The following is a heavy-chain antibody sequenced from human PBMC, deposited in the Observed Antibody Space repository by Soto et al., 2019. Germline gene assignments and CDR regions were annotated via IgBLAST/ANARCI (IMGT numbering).Heavy chain of an antibody. J-gene: IGHJ4*02. V-gene: IGHV1-69*04. Sequence: SVKVSCKASGGTFSSYTISWVRQAPGQGLEWMGRIIPILGIANYAQKFQGRVTITADKSTSTAYMELSSLRSEDTAVYYCARENSSSWYEPFDYWGQGTLVTVS. CDR1: GGTFSSYT. CDR2: IIPILGIA. CDR3: ARENSSSWYEPFDY. D-gene: IGHD6-13*01.